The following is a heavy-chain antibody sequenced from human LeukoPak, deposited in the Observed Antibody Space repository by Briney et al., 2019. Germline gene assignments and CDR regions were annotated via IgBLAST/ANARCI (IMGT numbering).Heavy chain of an antibody. CDR2: IIPILGIA. CDR3: ARDPWFDP. V-gene: IGHV1-69*04. CDR1: EGTFSSYA. Sequence: GASVKVSCKASEGTFSSYAISWVRQAPGQGLEWMGRIIPILGIANYAQKFQGRVTITADKSTSTAYMELRSLRSEDTAVYYCARDPWFDPWGQGTLVTVSS. J-gene: IGHJ5*02.